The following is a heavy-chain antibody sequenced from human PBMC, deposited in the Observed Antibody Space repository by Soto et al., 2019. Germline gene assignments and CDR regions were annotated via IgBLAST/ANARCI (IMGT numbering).Heavy chain of an antibody. V-gene: IGHV3-48*03. CDR3: ARDTGRASADL. CDR2: ISHTDRLT. Sequence: EVQLAESGGDLVQPGGSLRLSCVGSGFTFSYYEMSWVRQAPGKGLERVAFISHTDRLTHYPDSVKGRFTISRDNAKNSLYLHMTSLRAEDTAVYYCARDTGRASADLWGQGTLVTVSS. CDR1: GFTFSYYE. D-gene: IGHD6-13*01. J-gene: IGHJ5*02.